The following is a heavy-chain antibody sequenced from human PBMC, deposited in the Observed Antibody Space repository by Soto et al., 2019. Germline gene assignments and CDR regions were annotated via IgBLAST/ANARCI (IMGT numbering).Heavy chain of an antibody. CDR1: GFTFTNHA. CDR2: ISASGGLK. D-gene: IGHD1-26*01. CDR3: ARAVGAPSGWLDP. Sequence: EVQLSESGGDMRQPRGSLRPSGAASGFTFTNHAMTWVRQTPGKGLAWVSGISASGGLKYYTDSVRGRFTVSRDNSKNILYLQMDNLRDEDTALYYCARAVGAPSGWLDPWGQGTQVTVSS. J-gene: IGHJ5*02. V-gene: IGHV3-23*01.